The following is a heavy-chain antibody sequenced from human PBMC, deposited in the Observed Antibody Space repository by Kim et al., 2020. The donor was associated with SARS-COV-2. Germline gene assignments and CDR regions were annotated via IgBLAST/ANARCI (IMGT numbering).Heavy chain of an antibody. J-gene: IGHJ4*02. D-gene: IGHD3-3*01. CDR3: ARAPNDFWSGYPYYFDY. V-gene: IGHV4-61*01. CDR1: GGSVSSGSCF. Sequence: SETLSLTCTVSGGSVSSGSCFWSWIRQPPGKGLEWIGYIYYSGNTNSTPSLKSRVTMSVDTSKNQFSLKLRSVTAADTAVYYCARAPNDFWSGYPYYFDYWGQGTLVTVSS. CDR2: IYYSGNT.